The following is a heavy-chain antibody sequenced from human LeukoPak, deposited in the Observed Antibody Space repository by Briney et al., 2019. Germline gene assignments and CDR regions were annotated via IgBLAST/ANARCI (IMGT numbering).Heavy chain of an antibody. D-gene: IGHD2-15*01. CDR3: AKDIGGGLLEY. J-gene: IGHJ4*02. CDR1: GFNFGANS. V-gene: IGHV3-43*02. Sequence: QAGGSLRLSCGASGFNFGANSMHWARQVPGKGLEWVSLVNGDGYTYYAASVNGRFTVSRDNSKNTLYLQMSSLRPEDTALYYCAKDIGGGLLEYWGQGTLVTVSS. CDR2: VNGDGYT.